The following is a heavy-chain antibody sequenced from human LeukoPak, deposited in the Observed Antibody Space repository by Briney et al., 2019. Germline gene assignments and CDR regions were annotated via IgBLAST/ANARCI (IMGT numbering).Heavy chain of an antibody. V-gene: IGHV3-33*01. CDR3: ARESDMAMVRGVITWYNWVDP. J-gene: IGHJ5*02. D-gene: IGHD3-10*01. CDR2: IWYDGSNK. Sequence: GGSLRLSCAASGFTFSIYGMHWVRQAPGKGLEWVAVIWYDGSNKYYADSVKGRFTISRDNSKNTLYLQMNSLRAEDTAVYYCARESDMAMVRGVITWYNWVDPWGQGTLVTVSS. CDR1: GFTFSIYG.